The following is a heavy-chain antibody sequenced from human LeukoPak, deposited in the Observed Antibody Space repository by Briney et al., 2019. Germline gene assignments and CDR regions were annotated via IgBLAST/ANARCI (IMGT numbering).Heavy chain of an antibody. CDR1: GFSLTTTGVG. CDR3: AHYGDYRYMYYFDS. CDR2: IYWNDDN. Sequence: SGPTLVKPTQTLTLTCTFSGFSLTTTGVGVGWIRQPPGKALGWLALIYWNDDNRYSPSLKNRLTITKDTSKKQVVLRMTNMDPVDTATYYCAHYGDYRYMYYFDSWGQGTLVTVSS. V-gene: IGHV2-5*01. D-gene: IGHD4-17*01. J-gene: IGHJ4*02.